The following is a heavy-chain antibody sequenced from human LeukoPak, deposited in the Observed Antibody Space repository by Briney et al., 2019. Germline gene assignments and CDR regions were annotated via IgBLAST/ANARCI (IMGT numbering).Heavy chain of an antibody. CDR1: GGSINSRSYY. CDR2: IYYSGST. Sequence: SETLSLTCTVSGGSINSRSYYWGWIRQPPGKGLEWIGSIYYSGSTYYNPSLKSRVTISVDTSKNQFSLKLSSVTAADTAVYYCASENDNWFDPWGQGTLVTVSS. CDR3: ASENDNWFDP. V-gene: IGHV4-39*01. J-gene: IGHJ5*02.